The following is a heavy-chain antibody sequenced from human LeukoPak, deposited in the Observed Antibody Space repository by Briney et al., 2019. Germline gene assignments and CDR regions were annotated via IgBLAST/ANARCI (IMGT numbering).Heavy chain of an antibody. J-gene: IGHJ4*02. Sequence: ASETLSLTCAVYGGSFSGYYWSWIRQPPGKGLEWIGEINHSGSTNYNPSLKSRVTISVDTSKNQFSLKLSSVTAADTAVYYCARGRRSRLGYSWQLVVEYYFDYWGQGTLVTVSS. CDR2: INHSGST. V-gene: IGHV4-34*01. CDR3: ARGRRSRLGYSWQLVVEYYFDY. CDR1: GGSFSGYY. D-gene: IGHD6-13*01.